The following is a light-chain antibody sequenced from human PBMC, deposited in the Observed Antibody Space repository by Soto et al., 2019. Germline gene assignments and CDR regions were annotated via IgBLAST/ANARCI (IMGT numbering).Light chain of an antibody. Sequence: QSALTQPASVSGSAGESITISCTGTSSDVGSYNLVSWYQQHPGKAPKLMIYEGSKRPSGVSNRFSGSKSGNTASLTISGLQAEDEADYYCCSYAGSSTAWVFGGGTQLTV. CDR2: EGS. V-gene: IGLV2-23*01. J-gene: IGLJ3*02. CDR3: CSYAGSSTAWV. CDR1: SSDVGSYNL.